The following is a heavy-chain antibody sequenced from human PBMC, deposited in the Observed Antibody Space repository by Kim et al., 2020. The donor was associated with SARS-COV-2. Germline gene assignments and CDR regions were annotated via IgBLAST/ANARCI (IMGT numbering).Heavy chain of an antibody. CDR3: AREGASITMIVVFHYFDY. CDR2: ISSSSSTI. CDR1: GFTFSSDS. J-gene: IGHJ4*02. V-gene: IGHV3-48*02. Sequence: GGSLRLSCAASGFTFSSDSMNWVRQAPGKGLEWVSYISSSSSTIYYADSVKGRFTISRDNAKNSLYLQMNSLRDEDTAVYYCAREGASITMIVVFHYFDYWGQGTLVTVSS. D-gene: IGHD3-22*01.